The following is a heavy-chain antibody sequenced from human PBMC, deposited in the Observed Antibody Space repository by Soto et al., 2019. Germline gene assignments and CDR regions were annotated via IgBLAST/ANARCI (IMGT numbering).Heavy chain of an antibody. CDR1: GGSFSSYY. Sequence: QVQLQQWGEGLLKPSETLSLTCAVYGGSFSSYYWNWIRQSPGKGLEWIGEINRSGSSKYNPSLKSRVTISVYSSKNQFSLKLTSVTAADTAVYYCARGGVDMIRGVTGKRTWLDPWGQGTLVTVSS. J-gene: IGHJ5*02. CDR2: INRSGSS. CDR3: ARGGVDMIRGVTGKRTWLDP. V-gene: IGHV4-34*01. D-gene: IGHD3-10*01.